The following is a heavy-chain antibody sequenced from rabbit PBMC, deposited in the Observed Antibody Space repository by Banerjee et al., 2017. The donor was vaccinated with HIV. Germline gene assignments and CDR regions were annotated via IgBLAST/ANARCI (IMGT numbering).Heavy chain of an antibody. CDR2: IYGGSSGDT. Sequence: QEQLVESGGGLVKPGASLTLTCTASGFSFSNRYYMCWVRQAPGKGLEWIACIYGGSSGDTYYASWAKGRFTISKTSSTTVTLQMTSLTAADTATYFCARETSSGWGIVSYYFSLWGQGTLVTVS. CDR1: GFSFSNRYY. CDR3: ARETSSGWGIVSYYFSL. J-gene: IGHJ4*01. D-gene: IGHD4-1*01. V-gene: IGHV1S45*01.